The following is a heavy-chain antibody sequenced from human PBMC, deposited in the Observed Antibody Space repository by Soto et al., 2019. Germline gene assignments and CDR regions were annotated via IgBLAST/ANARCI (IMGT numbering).Heavy chain of an antibody. CDR1: GGTFSNYA. J-gene: IGHJ4*02. CDR2: IVPVLHKT. CDR3: ARTTDYGDDF. V-gene: IGHV1-69*11. D-gene: IGHD4-17*01. Sequence: QVQLVQSGAEVKKPGSSVKVSCKASGGTFSNYAISWVRQAPGHGLEWMGGIVPVLHKTNYAQKIQDRVTITADEPTSTAYMELSSLRSEDTSFYYCARTTDYGDDFWGQGTLVTVSS.